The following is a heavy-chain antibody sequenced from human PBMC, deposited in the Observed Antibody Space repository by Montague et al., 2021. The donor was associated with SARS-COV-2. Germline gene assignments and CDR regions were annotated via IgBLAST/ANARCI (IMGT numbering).Heavy chain of an antibody. Sequence: SETLSLTCAVYGGSFSGYYWSWIRQPPGKGLEWIGEINHSGSTNXXPSLKSRVTISVDTSKNQFSLKLSSVTAADTAVYYCAREGYQVLWSDYYYYGMDAWGQGTTVTVSS. CDR1: GGSFSGYY. CDR3: AREGYQVLWSDYYYYGMDA. V-gene: IGHV4-34*01. D-gene: IGHD2-2*01. J-gene: IGHJ6*02. CDR2: INHSGST.